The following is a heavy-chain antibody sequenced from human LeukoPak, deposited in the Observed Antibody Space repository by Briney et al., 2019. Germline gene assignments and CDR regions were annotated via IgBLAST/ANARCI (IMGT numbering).Heavy chain of an antibody. D-gene: IGHD5-18*01. V-gene: IGHV1-69*06. Sequence: ASVKVSCKASGGTFSSYAISWVRQAPGQGLEWMGGIIPIFGTANYAQKFQGRVTITADKSTSTAYMELSSLRSEDTAVYYCAVVDTAMPWLGPGNDAFDIWGQGTMVTVSS. CDR3: AVVDTAMPWLGPGNDAFDI. CDR1: GGTFSSYA. CDR2: IIPIFGTA. J-gene: IGHJ3*02.